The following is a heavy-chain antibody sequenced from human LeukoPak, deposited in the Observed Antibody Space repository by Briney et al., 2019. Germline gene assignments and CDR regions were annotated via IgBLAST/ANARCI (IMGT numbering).Heavy chain of an antibody. CDR1: GFTFSSYV. CDR2: IRRNSDGGTI. Sequence: PGGSLRLSCAASGFTFSSYVMSWVRQAPGKGLEWVGRIRRNSDGGTIDYAAPVKGRFALSRDDSKNTLYLHMSSLQTEDTAAYYCATDFYDTTWGQGTLVTVSS. CDR3: ATDFYDTT. J-gene: IGHJ5*02. D-gene: IGHD3-22*01. V-gene: IGHV3-15*01.